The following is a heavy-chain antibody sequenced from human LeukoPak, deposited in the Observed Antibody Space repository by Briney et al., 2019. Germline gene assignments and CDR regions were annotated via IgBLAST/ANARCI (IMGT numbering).Heavy chain of an antibody. CDR1: GYTFTSYG. D-gene: IGHD4-11*01. J-gene: IGHJ4*02. V-gene: IGHV1-69*13. CDR3: ARGVTTGFDY. Sequence: GASVKVSCKASGYTFTSYGISWVRQAPGQGLEWMGGIIPIFGTANYAQKFQGRVTITADESTSTAYMELSSLRSEDAAVYYCARGVTTGFDYWGQGTLVTVSS. CDR2: IIPIFGTA.